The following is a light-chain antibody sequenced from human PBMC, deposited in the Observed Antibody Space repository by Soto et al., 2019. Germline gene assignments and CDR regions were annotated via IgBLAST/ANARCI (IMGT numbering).Light chain of an antibody. Sequence: QAVVTQEPSLTVSPGGTVTLTCGSSTGAVTSSHYPYWFQQKPGQAPTTLIYDTNNKHSWTPTRFSGSLLGGKAALTLSGAQPEDEAVYYCSLFYSGARVFGGGTKLTVL. J-gene: IGLJ2*01. CDR1: TGAVTSSHY. V-gene: IGLV7-46*01. CDR2: DTN. CDR3: SLFYSGARV.